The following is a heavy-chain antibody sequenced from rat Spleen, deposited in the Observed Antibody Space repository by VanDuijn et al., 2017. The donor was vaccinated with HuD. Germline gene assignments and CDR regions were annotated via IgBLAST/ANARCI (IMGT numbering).Heavy chain of an antibody. Sequence: EVQLVESGGGLVQPGRSLKLSCAASGFTFSDYGMAWVRQGPTKGLEWVATISYGDRSGHSSTYYRDSVKGRFTISRDNAKSTLSLQMDSLRSEDTATYYCARLGGDYCFDYWGQGVMVTVSS. CDR3: ARLGGDYCFDY. J-gene: IGHJ2*01. V-gene: IGHV5-29*01. CDR1: GFTFSDYG. D-gene: IGHD4-3*01. CDR2: ISYGDRSGHSST.